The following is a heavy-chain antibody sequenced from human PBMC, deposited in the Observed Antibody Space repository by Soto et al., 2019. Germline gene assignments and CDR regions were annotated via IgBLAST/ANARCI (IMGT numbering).Heavy chain of an antibody. CDR1: GFTFSSYG. J-gene: IGHJ2*01. D-gene: IGHD4-17*01. V-gene: IGHV3-30*18. CDR2: ISYDGSNK. CDR3: AKDHGLGDYVWYFDL. Sequence: QVQLVESGGGVVQPGRSLRLSCAASGFTFSSYGMHWVRQAPGKGLEWVAVISYDGSNKYYADSVKGRFTISRDNSKNTLYLQMNSLRAEDTAVYYCAKDHGLGDYVWYFDLWGRGTLVTVSS.